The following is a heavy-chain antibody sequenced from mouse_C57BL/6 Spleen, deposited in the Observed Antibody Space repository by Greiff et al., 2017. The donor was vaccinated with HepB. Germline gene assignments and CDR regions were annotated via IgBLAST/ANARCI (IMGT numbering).Heavy chain of an antibody. D-gene: IGHD3-2*02. J-gene: IGHJ4*01. V-gene: IGHV1-82*01. CDR3: ARSGLRLPVYYAMDY. Sequence: QVQLQQSGPELVKPGASVKISCKASGYAFSSSWMNWVKQRPGKGLEWIGRIYPGDGDTNYNGKFKGKATLTADKSSSTAYMQLSSLTSEDSAVYFCARSGLRLPVYYAMDYWGQGTSVTVSS. CDR1: GYAFSSSW. CDR2: IYPGDGDT.